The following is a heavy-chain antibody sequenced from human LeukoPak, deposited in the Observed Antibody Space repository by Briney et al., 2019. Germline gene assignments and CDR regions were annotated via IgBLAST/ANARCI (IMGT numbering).Heavy chain of an antibody. J-gene: IGHJ5*02. D-gene: IGHD4-17*01. Sequence: PSETLSLTCTVSGDSISNFYWSWIRQPAGKGLEWIGRIYHSGSTYYNPSLKSRVTISVDTSKNQFSLKLSSVTAADTAVYYCAREYGDYEGNWFDPWGQGTLVTVSS. V-gene: IGHV4-4*07. CDR2: IYHSGST. CDR1: GDSISNFY. CDR3: AREYGDYEGNWFDP.